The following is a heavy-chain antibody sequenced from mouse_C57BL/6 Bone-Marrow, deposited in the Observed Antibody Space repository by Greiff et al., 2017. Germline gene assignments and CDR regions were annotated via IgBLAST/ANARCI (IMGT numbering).Heavy chain of an antibody. CDR1: GYTFTSYW. CDR2: IYPGNSDT. Sequence: EVQLQQPGAELVKPGASVKLSCKASGYTFTSYWMHWVKQRPGQGLEWRGAIYPGNSDTSYNQKFKGKAKLTAVTSASTAYMELSSLTNEDSAVYYCTNDYDAWFAYWGQGTLVTVSA. J-gene: IGHJ3*01. CDR3: TNDYDAWFAY. D-gene: IGHD2-4*01. V-gene: IGHV1-5*01.